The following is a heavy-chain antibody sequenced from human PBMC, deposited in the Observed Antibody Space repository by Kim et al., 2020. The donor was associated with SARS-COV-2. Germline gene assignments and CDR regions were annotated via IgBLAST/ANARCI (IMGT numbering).Heavy chain of an antibody. D-gene: IGHD2-8*01. V-gene: IGHV4-39*01. J-gene: IGHJ4*02. CDR3: ARRRGVSLVNAEDY. CDR2: IYYSGST. Sequence: SETLSLTCTVSGGSISSSSYYWGWIRQPPGKGLEWIGSIYYSGSTYYNPSLKSRVTISVDTSKNQFSLKLSSVTAADTAVYYCARRRGVSLVNAEDYWGQGTLVTVST. CDR1: GGSISSSSYY.